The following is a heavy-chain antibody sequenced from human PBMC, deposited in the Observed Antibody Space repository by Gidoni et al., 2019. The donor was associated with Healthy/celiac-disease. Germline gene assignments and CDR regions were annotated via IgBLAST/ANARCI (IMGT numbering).Heavy chain of an antibody. CDR3: AKTGYDILTGLDYLDY. CDR2: ISYDGSNK. V-gene: IGHV3-30*18. Sequence: QVQLVASGVGVVQPGGSLRLSCAASGSTFGRDGMHWVRPAPGKGLEWVAVISYDGSNKDYADSVKGRFTISRDNSKNTRYLKMNSLRAEDTAVYYCAKTGYDILTGLDYLDYWGQGTLVTVSS. J-gene: IGHJ4*02. CDR1: GSTFGRDG. D-gene: IGHD3-9*01.